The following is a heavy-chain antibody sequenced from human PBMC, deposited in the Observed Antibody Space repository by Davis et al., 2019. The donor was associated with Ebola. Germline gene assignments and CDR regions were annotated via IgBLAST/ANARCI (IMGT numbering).Heavy chain of an antibody. CDR3: ARGSVGTAFRALDI. Sequence: PGGSLRLSCAASGFTFSSYGMHWVRQAPGQGLEWVARIRNKGNSYTTEYAASVKGRFTISRDDSENSHYLQMNSLKTEDTAVYYCARGSVGTAFRALDIWGQGTMVTVSS. J-gene: IGHJ3*02. CDR1: GFTFSSYG. D-gene: IGHD5-18*01. CDR2: IRNKGNSYTT. V-gene: IGHV3-72*01.